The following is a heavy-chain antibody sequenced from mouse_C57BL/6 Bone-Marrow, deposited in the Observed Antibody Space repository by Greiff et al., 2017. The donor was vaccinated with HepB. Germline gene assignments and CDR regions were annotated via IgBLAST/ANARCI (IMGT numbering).Heavy chain of an antibody. Sequence: EVMLVESGGGLVQPGGSMKLSCVASGFTFSNYWMNWVRQSPEKGLEWVAQIRLKSDNYATHYAESVKGRFTISRDDSKSSVYLQMNNLRAEDTGTYYCTSAQATSWFAYWGQGTLVTVSA. D-gene: IGHD3-2*02. CDR3: TSAQATSWFAY. CDR1: GFTFSNYW. J-gene: IGHJ3*01. CDR2: IRLKSDNYAT. V-gene: IGHV6-3*01.